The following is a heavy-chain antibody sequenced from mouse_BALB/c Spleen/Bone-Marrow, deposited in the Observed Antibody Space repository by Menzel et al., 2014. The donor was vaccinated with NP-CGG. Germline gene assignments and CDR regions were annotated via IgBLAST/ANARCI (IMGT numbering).Heavy chain of an antibody. J-gene: IGHJ3*01. CDR1: GYTFTDYE. Sequence: VKLVESGAELVKPGASVTLSCKASGYTFTDYEMHWVKQTPVHGLEWIGAIDPATGGTAYNQKFKGKATLTADKSSSTAYIGLRSLTSEVSAVYYCTRRTDDPYWGQGTPVTVSA. D-gene: IGHD2-3*01. V-gene: IGHV1-15*01. CDR3: TRRTDDPY. CDR2: IDPATGGT.